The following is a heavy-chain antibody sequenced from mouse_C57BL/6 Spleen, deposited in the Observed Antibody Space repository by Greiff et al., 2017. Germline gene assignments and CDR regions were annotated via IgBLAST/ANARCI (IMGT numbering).Heavy chain of an antibody. CDR1: GYTFTDYE. V-gene: IGHV1-15*01. J-gene: IGHJ2*01. D-gene: IGHD2-3*01. Sequence: VQLQQSGAELVRPGASVTLSCKASGYTFTDYEMHWVKQTPVHGLEWIGAIDPETGGTAYNQKFKGKAILTADKSSSTAYMELRSLTSEDSAVYYCTRRDGYYGFPFDYWGQGTTLTVSS. CDR3: TRRDGYYGFPFDY. CDR2: IDPETGGT.